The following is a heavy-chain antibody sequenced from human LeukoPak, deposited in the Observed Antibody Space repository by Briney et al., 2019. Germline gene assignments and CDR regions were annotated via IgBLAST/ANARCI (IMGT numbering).Heavy chain of an antibody. CDR2: TYYSGST. V-gene: IGHV4-39*01. CDR1: GGSISSSSYY. J-gene: IGHJ5*02. CDR3: ARHGVYTIPFDP. D-gene: IGHD3-3*01. Sequence: PSETLSLTCTVSGGSISSSSYYWGWIRQPPGKGLEWIGSTYYSGSTYYNPSLKSRVTISVDTSKNQFSLKLSSVTAADTAVYYCARHGVYTIPFDPWGQGTLVTVSS.